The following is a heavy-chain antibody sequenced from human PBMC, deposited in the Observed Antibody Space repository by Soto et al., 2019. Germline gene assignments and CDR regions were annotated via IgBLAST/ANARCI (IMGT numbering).Heavy chain of an antibody. CDR3: TTEVTGYCSSTSCYSPATRMGFDY. CDR2: IKSKTDGGTT. J-gene: IGHJ4*02. CDR1: GFTFSNAW. D-gene: IGHD2-2*01. Sequence: GGSLRLSCAASGFTFSNAWMSWVRQAPGKGLEWVGRIKSKTDGGTTDYAAPVKGRFTISRDDSKNTLYLQMNSLKTEDTAVYYCTTEVTGYCSSTSCYSPATRMGFDYWGQGTLVTVSS. V-gene: IGHV3-15*01.